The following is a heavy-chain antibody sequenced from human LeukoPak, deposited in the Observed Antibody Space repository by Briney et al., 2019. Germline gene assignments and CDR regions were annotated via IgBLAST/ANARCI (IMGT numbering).Heavy chain of an antibody. V-gene: IGHV1-18*01. Sequence: GASVKVSCKASGYTFTSYGISWVRQAPGQGPEWMGWISAYNGNTNYAQKLQGRVTMTTDTSTSTAYVELRSLRSDDTAVYYCARDGEMATINPDYWGQGTLVTVSS. CDR1: GYTFTSYG. D-gene: IGHD5-24*01. J-gene: IGHJ4*02. CDR2: ISAYNGNT. CDR3: ARDGEMATINPDY.